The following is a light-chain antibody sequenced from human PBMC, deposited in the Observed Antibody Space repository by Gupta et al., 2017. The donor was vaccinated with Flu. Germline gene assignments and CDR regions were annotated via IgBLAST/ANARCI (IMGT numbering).Light chain of an antibody. V-gene: IGKV1-39*01. CDR2: DAS. Sequence: DIQMTHSPSALSASIGDRVTITCRASQSISSCLNWYQQKPGKAPKLLIYDASSLQSGVPSRFCGGGSGTDFTLTIGSLQPEDFAAYYCQQINNTPFTFGHGTKVDIK. CDR3: QQINNTPFT. J-gene: IGKJ3*01. CDR1: QSISSC.